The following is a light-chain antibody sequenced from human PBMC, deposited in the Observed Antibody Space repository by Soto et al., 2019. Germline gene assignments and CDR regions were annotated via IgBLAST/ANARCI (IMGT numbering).Light chain of an antibody. V-gene: IGKV1-27*01. J-gene: IGKJ4*02. CDR3: QKYDSAPLT. CDR2: TAS. Sequence: DIQMTQSPSSLSASVGDRVTITCRASQGMSNYLAWYQPRPGKVPKLLSYTASTLQSGVPFRFSGSGYGTDFTLTISSLQPEDVATYYCQKYDSAPLTFGGGTEVEIK. CDR1: QGMSNY.